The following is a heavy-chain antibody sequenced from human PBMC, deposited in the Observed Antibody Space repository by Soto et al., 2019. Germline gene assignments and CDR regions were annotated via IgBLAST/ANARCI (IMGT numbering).Heavy chain of an antibody. D-gene: IGHD1-26*01. CDR1: GGSFSGYY. CDR2: INNSGST. V-gene: IGHV4-34*01. Sequence: SETLSLTCAVYGGSFSGYYWSWIRQPPGKGLEWIGEINNSGSTNYNPSLKSRVTISVDTSKNQFSLKLSSVTAADTAVYYCARAPPKGAPRTGISWGQGTLVTVSS. CDR3: ARAPPKGAPRTGIS. J-gene: IGHJ5*02.